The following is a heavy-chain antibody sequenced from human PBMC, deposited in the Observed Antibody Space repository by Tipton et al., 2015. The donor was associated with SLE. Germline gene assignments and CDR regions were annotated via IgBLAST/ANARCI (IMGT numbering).Heavy chain of an antibody. V-gene: IGHV1-58*02. CDR3: AATVTALSGAVYYGMDV. J-gene: IGHJ6*02. Sequence: QSGAEVKKPGTSVKVSCKAPGFTFSTSAMHWVRQARGQRLEWIGWIVVGSGLTTYAQKFQERVTISSDMSTTTVFLELSSLGSEDAAMYYCAATVTALSGAVYYGMDVWGHGTTVTVSS. CDR1: GFTFSTSA. D-gene: IGHD2-8*02. CDR2: IVVGSGLT.